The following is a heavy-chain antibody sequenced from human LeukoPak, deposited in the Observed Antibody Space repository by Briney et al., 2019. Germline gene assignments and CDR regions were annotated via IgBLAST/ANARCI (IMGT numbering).Heavy chain of an antibody. D-gene: IGHD6-13*01. J-gene: IGHJ5*02. CDR1: GYTFTSYD. V-gene: IGHV1-8*01. CDR3: ARVEEQQLVGINWFDP. Sequence: GASVKVSCKASGYTFTSYDINWVRQATGQGLEWMGWMNPNSGNTGYAQKFQGRVTMIRNTSISTAYMELSSLRSEDTAVYYCARVEEQQLVGINWFDPWGQGTLVTVSS. CDR2: MNPNSGNT.